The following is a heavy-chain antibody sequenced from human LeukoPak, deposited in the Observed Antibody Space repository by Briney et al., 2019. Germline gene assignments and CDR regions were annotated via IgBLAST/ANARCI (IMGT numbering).Heavy chain of an antibody. Sequence: GGSLRLSCAASGFTFNTYSMNWVRQAPGKGLEWVSYITSSSGTMSYADSVKRRFTISRDNAKNSLLLQMNSLRDEVTAVYYCARDVNYAFDIWGQGTMVTVSS. CDR2: ITSSSGTM. CDR1: GFTFNTYS. V-gene: IGHV3-48*02. J-gene: IGHJ3*02. CDR3: ARDVNYAFDI.